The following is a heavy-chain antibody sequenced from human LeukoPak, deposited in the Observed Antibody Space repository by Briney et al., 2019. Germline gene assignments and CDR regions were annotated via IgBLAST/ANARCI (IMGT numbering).Heavy chain of an antibody. CDR2: IKQDGSDK. V-gene: IGHV3-7*04. J-gene: IGHJ4*02. CDR3: ARYNGGSYKAYDF. CDR1: GFTFSSYW. D-gene: IGHD1-26*01. Sequence: GGSLRLSCAASGFTFSSYWMTWGRQAPGKGLEWVANIKQDGSDKYYADSVKGRFTISRDNAKNSLYLQMNSLRAEDTAVYYCARYNGGSYKAYDFWGQGTLVTVSS.